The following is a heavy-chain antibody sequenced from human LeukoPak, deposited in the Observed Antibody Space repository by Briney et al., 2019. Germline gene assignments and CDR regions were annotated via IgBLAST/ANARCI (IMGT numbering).Heavy chain of an antibody. D-gene: IGHD3-10*01. Sequence: GGSLRLSCTASGFNFSGYYMTWIRQAPGKGLEWLSYISGGGSTIYHADSVKGRFTISRDNSKNTLYLQMNSLRAEDTAVYYCAKGRLWFGELLVWGQGTLVTVSS. CDR3: AKGRLWFGELLV. V-gene: IGHV3-11*01. J-gene: IGHJ4*02. CDR1: GFNFSGYY. CDR2: ISGGGSTI.